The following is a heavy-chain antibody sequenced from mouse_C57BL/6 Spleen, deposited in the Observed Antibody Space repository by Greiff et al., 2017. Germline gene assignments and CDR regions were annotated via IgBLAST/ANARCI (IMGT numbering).Heavy chain of an antibody. V-gene: IGHV5-12*01. CDR3: ARPSYYNGSSYAMDY. CDR2: ISNGGGST. Sequence: EVKLVESGGGLVQPGGSLKLSCAASGFTFSDYYMYWVRQTPEKRLEWVAYISNGGGSTYYPDTVKGRFTISRDNAKNTLYLQMRRLKSEDTAMYYCARPSYYNGSSYAMDYWGQGTSVTVSS. D-gene: IGHD1-1*01. CDR1: GFTFSDYY. J-gene: IGHJ4*01.